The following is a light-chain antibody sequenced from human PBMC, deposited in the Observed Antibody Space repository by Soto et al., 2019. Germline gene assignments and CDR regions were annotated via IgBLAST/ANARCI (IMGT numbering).Light chain of an antibody. CDR2: EVS. CDR3: SSYTSSSTRV. J-gene: IGLJ1*01. V-gene: IGLV2-14*03. CDR1: SSDVGAYDY. Sequence: QSALTQPASVSGSPGQSITISCPGTSSDVGAYDYVSWYQQHPDKAPKLMIYEVSNRPSGVSNRFSGSKSVNTATLTISGLQAEDEADYYCSSYTSSSTRVFGTGT.